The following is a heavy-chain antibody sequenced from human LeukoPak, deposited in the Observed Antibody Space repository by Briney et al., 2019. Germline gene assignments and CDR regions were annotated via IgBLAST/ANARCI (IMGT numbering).Heavy chain of an antibody. J-gene: IGHJ4*02. Sequence: GGSLTLSCAASGLTFSRYSINWVRHAPGKGLXXXXXXSSSSSYIYYADSEKGRFTISRDNSKNTLYLQMNSLRAEDTAVYYCAREVWFGELLIRRYFDYWGQGTLVTVSS. CDR3: AREVWFGELLIRRYFDY. V-gene: IGHV3-21*01. CDR2: XSSSSSYI. D-gene: IGHD3-10*01. CDR1: GLTFSRYS.